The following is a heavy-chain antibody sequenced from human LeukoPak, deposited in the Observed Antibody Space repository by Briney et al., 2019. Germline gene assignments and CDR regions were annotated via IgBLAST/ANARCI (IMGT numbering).Heavy chain of an antibody. D-gene: IGHD1-26*01. V-gene: IGHV3-30*18. J-gene: IGHJ4*02. CDR1: GFTFRSYG. CDR2: ISYDGSNI. CDR3: AKHLPGSQWEPLDY. Sequence: GRSLRLSCAASGFTFRSYGMHWVRQAPGKGPEWVAYISYDGSNIHYADTVKGRFTISRDSSRNTLYLQMNSLRAEDTALYYCAKHLPGSQWEPLDYWGQGTLVTVSS.